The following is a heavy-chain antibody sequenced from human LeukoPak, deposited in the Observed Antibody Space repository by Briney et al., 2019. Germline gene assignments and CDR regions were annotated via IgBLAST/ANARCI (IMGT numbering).Heavy chain of an antibody. D-gene: IGHD1-26*01. J-gene: IGHJ3*02. CDR3: AKSSGSYFSALDAFDI. CDR2: IRYDGSNK. V-gene: IGHV3-30*02. CDR1: GFTFSSYG. Sequence: GGSLRLSCAASGFTFSSYGMHWVRQAPGKGLEWVAFIRYDGSNKYYADSVKGRFTISRDNSKNTLYLQMNSLRAEDTAVYYCAKSSGSYFSALDAFDIWGQGTMVTVSS.